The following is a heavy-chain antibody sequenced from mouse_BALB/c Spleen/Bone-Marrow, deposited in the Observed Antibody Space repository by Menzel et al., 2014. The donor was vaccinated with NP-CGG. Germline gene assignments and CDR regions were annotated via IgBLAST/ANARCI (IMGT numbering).Heavy chain of an antibody. CDR2: IYPGGGDT. V-gene: IGHV1-82*01. CDR1: GYAFSSSW. Sequence: VQLQQSGPELVKPGASVKISCKASGYAFSSSWMNWVKQRPGQGLEWIGRIYPGGGDTNYNGKFKGKATLTADKSSSTAYMQLSSLTSVDSAVYFCARGRDWDAWFAYWGQGTLVTVSA. J-gene: IGHJ3*01. D-gene: IGHD4-1*01. CDR3: ARGRDWDAWFAY.